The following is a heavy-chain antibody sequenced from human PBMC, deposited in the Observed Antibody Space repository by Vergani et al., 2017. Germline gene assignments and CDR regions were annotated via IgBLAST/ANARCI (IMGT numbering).Heavy chain of an antibody. CDR3: GAAITVTTKGGYYYYGMDV. CDR2: ISSSSSSI. V-gene: IGHV3-21*01. Sequence: EVQLVESGGGLVKPGGSLRLSCAASGFTFSSYSMNWVRQAPGKGLEWVSSISSSSSSIYYADSVKGRFTISRDNAKNSLYLQMNSLRAEDTAVYYCGAAITVTTKGGYYYYGMDVWGQGTTVTVSS. CDR1: GFTFSSYS. D-gene: IGHD4-17*01. J-gene: IGHJ6*02.